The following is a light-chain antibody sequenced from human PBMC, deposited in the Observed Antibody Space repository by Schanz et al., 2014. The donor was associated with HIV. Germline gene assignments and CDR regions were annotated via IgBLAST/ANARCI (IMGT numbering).Light chain of an antibody. J-gene: IGLJ3*02. CDR3: AAWDDSLNGWV. V-gene: IGLV2-14*01. CDR2: EVI. CDR1: SSDVGGYNY. Sequence: QSALTQPASVSGSPGQSITISCTGTSSDVGGYNYVAWYQQHAGKAPKLMIYEVIKRPSGVPDRFSGSKSGTSASLAISGLQSEDEADYYCAAWDDSLNGWVFGGGTKLTVL.